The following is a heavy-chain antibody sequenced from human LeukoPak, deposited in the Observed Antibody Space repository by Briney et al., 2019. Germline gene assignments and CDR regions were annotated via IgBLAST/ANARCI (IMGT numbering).Heavy chain of an antibody. D-gene: IGHD3-22*01. CDR3: ARNTHYYDRSGITGMYVCDM. J-gene: IGHJ3*02. CDR2: MHSSGTT. CDR1: GGSISSDY. Sequence: KTSETLSLTCTVSGGSISSDYWSWIRQPAGKGLEWIGRMHSSGTTNYNPSLQSRVSISMDTSKNQFSLKLSSVTAADTAVYFCARNTHYYDRSGITGMYVCDMWGRGTMVTVSS. V-gene: IGHV4-4*07.